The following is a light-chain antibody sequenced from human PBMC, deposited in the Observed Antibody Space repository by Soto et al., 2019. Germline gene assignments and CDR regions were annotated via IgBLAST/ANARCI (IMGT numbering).Light chain of an antibody. J-gene: IGKJ4*01. CDR3: QQYSNWPLT. CDR1: QSVSSN. Sequence: IVMTQSPATLFLSPGERATLSCRASQSVSSNLAWYQQKPRQAPRLLIYGASTRATDIPARFSGSGSGTEFTLTISSLQSEDFAVYYCQQYSNWPLTFGGGTKV. CDR2: GAS. V-gene: IGKV3-15*01.